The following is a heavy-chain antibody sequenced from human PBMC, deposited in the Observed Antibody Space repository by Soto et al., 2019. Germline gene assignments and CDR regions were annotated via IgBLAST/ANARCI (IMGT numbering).Heavy chain of an antibody. CDR2: IIPILGIA. D-gene: IGHD2-2*01. Sequence: ASVKVSCKASGGTFSSYTISWVRQAPGQGLEWMGRIIPILGIANYAQKFQGRVTITADKSTSTAYMELSSLRSEDTAVYYCARDSEYCSSTSCYAPFDYWGQGTLVTVSS. J-gene: IGHJ4*02. CDR1: GGTFSSYT. CDR3: ARDSEYCSSTSCYAPFDY. V-gene: IGHV1-69*04.